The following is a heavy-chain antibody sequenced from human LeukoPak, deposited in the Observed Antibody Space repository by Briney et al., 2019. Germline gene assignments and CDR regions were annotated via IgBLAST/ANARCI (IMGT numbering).Heavy chain of an antibody. Sequence: GGSLRLSCAASGFTFSNYWMTWVRQTPGKGLEWVANIRQDGSERYYLDSVKGRFTISRDNAKNSLYLQMNSLRAEDTAVYYCARDPCHGALDYWGQGALVTVSS. J-gene: IGHJ4*02. CDR3: ARDPCHGALDY. CDR2: IRQDGSER. D-gene: IGHD2-2*01. CDR1: GFTFSNYW. V-gene: IGHV3-7*03.